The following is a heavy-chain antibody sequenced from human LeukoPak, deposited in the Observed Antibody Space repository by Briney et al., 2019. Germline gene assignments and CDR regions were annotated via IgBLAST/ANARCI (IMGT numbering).Heavy chain of an antibody. CDR1: GFTFSSYG. J-gene: IGHJ4*02. Sequence: PGRSLGLSCAASGFTFSSYGMHWVRQAPGKGLEWVAVISYDGSNKYYADSVKGRFTISRDNSKNTLYLQMNSLRAEDTAVYYCAKPGEAGPYYYGSGSFDYWGQGTLVTVSS. CDR3: AKPGEAGPYYYGSGSFDY. CDR2: ISYDGSNK. D-gene: IGHD3-10*01. V-gene: IGHV3-30*18.